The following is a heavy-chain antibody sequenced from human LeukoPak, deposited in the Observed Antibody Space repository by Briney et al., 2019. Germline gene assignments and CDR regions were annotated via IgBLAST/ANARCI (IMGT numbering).Heavy chain of an antibody. V-gene: IGHV4-34*01. CDR2: INHSGST. CDR1: GGSFSGYY. D-gene: IGHD2-2*03. CDR3: ARGRVDIVVVPAAMSRYFDY. Sequence: SETLSLTCAVYGGSFSGYYWSRIRQPPGKGLEWIGEINHSGSTNYNPSLKSRVTISVDTSKNQFSLKLSSVTAADTAVYYCARGRVDIVVVPAAMSRYFDYWGQGTLVTVSS. J-gene: IGHJ4*02.